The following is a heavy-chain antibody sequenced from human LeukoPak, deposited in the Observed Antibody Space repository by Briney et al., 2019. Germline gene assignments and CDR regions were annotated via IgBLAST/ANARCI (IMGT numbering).Heavy chain of an antibody. CDR3: AKGHDYGGSSGGGY. V-gene: IGHV3-33*06. D-gene: IGHD4-23*01. Sequence: PGGSLRLSCAASGLTFSSYGMHWVRQAPGKGLEWVAVIWNGGHNKYYADSVKGRFTISRDNSKNTLYLQMNSLRAEDTAVYYCAKGHDYGGSSGGGYWGQVIIVTVSS. CDR1: GLTFSSYG. J-gene: IGHJ4*02. CDR2: IWNGGHNK.